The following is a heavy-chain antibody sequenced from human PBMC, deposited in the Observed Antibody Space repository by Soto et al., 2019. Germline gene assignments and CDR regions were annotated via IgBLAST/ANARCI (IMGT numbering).Heavy chain of an antibody. CDR1: GFTFSSYA. D-gene: IGHD3-10*01. V-gene: IGHV3-23*01. Sequence: EVQLLESGGGLVQPGGSLRLSCAASGFTFSSYAMSWVRQAPGKGLEWVSAISGSGGSTYYADSVKGRFTISRDNSKNTRYLQMNSLRAEDTAVYYCAKDDAWFGELPIFDYWGQGTLVTVSS. CDR3: AKDDAWFGELPIFDY. J-gene: IGHJ4*02. CDR2: ISGSGGST.